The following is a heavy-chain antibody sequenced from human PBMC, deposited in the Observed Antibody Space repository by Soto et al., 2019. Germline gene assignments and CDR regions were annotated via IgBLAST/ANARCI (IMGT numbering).Heavy chain of an antibody. J-gene: IGHJ4*02. CDR2: IYYSGST. CDR3: AKFYCSTTSCSAFDS. CDR1: GGSISSYY. Sequence: LSLTCTVSGGSISSYYWSWIRQPPGKGLEWIGYIYYSGSTNYNPSLKSRVTISVDTSKNQFSLKLNSVTAADTAVYYCAKFYCSTTSCSAFDSWGLGTLVTVSS. V-gene: IGHV4-59*01. D-gene: IGHD2-2*01.